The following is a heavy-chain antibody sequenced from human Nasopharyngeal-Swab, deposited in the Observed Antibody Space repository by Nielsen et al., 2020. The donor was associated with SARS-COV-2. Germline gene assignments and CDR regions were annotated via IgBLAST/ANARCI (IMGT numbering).Heavy chain of an antibody. J-gene: IGHJ4*02. D-gene: IGHD4-17*01. CDR2: INHSGST. CDR3: AGRPDYGDYTGDFDY. Sequence: WIRQPPGKGLEWIGEINHSGSTNYNPSLKSRVTISVDTSKNQFSLKLSSVTAADTAVYYCAGRPDYGDYTGDFDYWGQGTLVTVSS. V-gene: IGHV4-34*01.